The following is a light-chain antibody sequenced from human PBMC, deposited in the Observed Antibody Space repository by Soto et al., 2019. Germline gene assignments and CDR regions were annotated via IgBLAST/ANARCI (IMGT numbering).Light chain of an antibody. J-gene: IGLJ2*01. Sequence: QCVLTQPPSVSAAPGQKGTISCSGSSSNIGNNYLSWYQQLPGTAPKLLIYDNNKRPSGIPDRFSGSKSGTSATLGITGLQTGDEADYYCGTWDSSLSGGVFGGGTKLTVL. CDR3: GTWDSSLSGGV. V-gene: IGLV1-51*01. CDR2: DNN. CDR1: SSNIGNNY.